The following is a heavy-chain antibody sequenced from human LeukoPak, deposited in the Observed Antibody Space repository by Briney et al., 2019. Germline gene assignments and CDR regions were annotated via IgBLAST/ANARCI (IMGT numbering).Heavy chain of an antibody. V-gene: IGHV3-23*01. CDR3: AKIGVSGSWFFDL. CDR1: GFTFSSYA. CDR2: ISANSFYT. D-gene: IGHD1-1*01. J-gene: IGHJ2*01. Sequence: PGGSLRLSCAASGFTFSSYAMSWVREAPARGLEWVSSISANSFYTYYADSVKGRFTVSRDNSKNTLYLQMNNMAAEDTAVYFCAKIGVSGSWFFDLWGRGTLLSVSS.